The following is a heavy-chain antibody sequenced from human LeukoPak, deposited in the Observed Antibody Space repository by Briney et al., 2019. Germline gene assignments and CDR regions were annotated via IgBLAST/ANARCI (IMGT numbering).Heavy chain of an antibody. CDR1: GYTFTSYG. V-gene: IGHV1-18*01. J-gene: IGHJ6*02. CDR3: AKDTAMDGTTRNYYYYGMDV. CDR2: ISAYNGNT. D-gene: IGHD5-18*01. Sequence: GASVKVSCKASGYTFTSYGISWVRHAPGQGLEWMGWISAYNGNTNYAQKLQGRVTMTTDTSTSTAYMELRSLRSDDTAVYYCAKDTAMDGTTRNYYYYGMDVWGQGTTVTVSS.